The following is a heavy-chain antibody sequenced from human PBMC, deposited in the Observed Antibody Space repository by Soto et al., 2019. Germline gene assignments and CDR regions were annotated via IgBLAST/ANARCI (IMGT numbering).Heavy chain of an antibody. J-gene: IGHJ5*02. D-gene: IGHD3-22*01. CDR1: GGPLSSYY. CDR3: ASDRRGDYDEDGVDP. CDR2: IYYSGST. V-gene: IGHV4-59*01. Sequence: XTLSLACTVSGGPLSSYYWSWIRQPPGKGLEWIGYIYYSGSTNYKPSLKSGGTISVDTSKTQLSLKLSSVTAADTAVYYCASDRRGDYDEDGVDPWGQGTLVTVSS.